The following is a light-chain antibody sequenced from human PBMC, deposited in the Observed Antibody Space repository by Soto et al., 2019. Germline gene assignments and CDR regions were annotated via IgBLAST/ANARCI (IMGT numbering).Light chain of an antibody. J-gene: IGLJ2*01. CDR2: GHS. CDR1: GSNIGAGYD. V-gene: IGLV1-40*01. Sequence: QSVLTQPPSVSGAPGQRVTISCTGSGSNIGAGYDVHWYQQLPGTAPKLLLSGHSHRPSGVPDRLSGSKSGTSASLAITGLQAEDEADYYCQSYDSGLVGLIFGAGTKLTVL. CDR3: QSYDSGLVGLI.